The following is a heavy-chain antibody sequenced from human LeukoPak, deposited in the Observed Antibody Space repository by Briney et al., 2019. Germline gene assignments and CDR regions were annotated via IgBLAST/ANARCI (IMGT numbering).Heavy chain of an antibody. D-gene: IGHD3-10*01. Sequence: GSSVKVSCKASGGTFSSYAISWVRQAPGQGLEWMGRIIPILGIANYAQKFQGRVTITADKSTSTAYMELSSLRSKDTAVYYCAGDYYGSGSYAEIGYYYYGMDVWGQGTTVTVSS. CDR3: AGDYYGSGSYAEIGYYYYGMDV. J-gene: IGHJ6*02. CDR2: IIPILGIA. V-gene: IGHV1-69*04. CDR1: GGTFSSYA.